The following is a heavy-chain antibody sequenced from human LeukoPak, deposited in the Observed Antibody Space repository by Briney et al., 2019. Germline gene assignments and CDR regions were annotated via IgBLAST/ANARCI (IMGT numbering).Heavy chain of an antibody. CDR1: GFTFSRYA. V-gene: IGHV3-64D*06. Sequence: PGGSLRLSCSASGFTFSRYAMHWVRQAPGKGLEYVSAISSNGGSTYYADSVKGRFTISRDNSRNTLHLQMSSLRVEDTAVYYCAKDTTDLYDSSGYYWASYYYYYGMDVWGQGTTVTVSS. D-gene: IGHD3-22*01. J-gene: IGHJ6*02. CDR2: ISSNGGST. CDR3: AKDTTDLYDSSGYYWASYYYYYGMDV.